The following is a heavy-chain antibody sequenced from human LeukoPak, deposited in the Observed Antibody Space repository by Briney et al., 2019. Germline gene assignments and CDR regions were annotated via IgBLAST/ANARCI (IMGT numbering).Heavy chain of an antibody. V-gene: IGHV3-30-3*01. D-gene: IGHD5-18*01. Sequence: PGGSLRLSCAASGFTFSSYAMHWVRQAPGKGLEWVAVISYDGSNKYYADSVKGRFTISRDNSKNTLYLQMNSLRAEDTDVYYWGRDNGYSYGYEVDYWGQGTLVTVSS. CDR1: GFTFSSYA. CDR2: ISYDGSNK. CDR3: GRDNGYSYGYEVDY. J-gene: IGHJ4*02.